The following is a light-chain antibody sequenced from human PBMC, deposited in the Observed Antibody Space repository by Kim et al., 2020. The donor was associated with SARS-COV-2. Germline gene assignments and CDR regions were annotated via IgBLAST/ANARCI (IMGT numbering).Light chain of an antibody. V-gene: IGLV3-21*04. Sequence: SSELTQAPSVSVAPGKTARITCRGDSIGSKSVHWYQQKPGQAPVVVIYYDTDRPSGIPERFSGSTSVNMATLTISRVEAGDEADYYCQVWDGNSDHAVFGGGTQLTVL. J-gene: IGLJ2*01. CDR3: QVWDGNSDHAV. CDR2: YDT. CDR1: SIGSKS.